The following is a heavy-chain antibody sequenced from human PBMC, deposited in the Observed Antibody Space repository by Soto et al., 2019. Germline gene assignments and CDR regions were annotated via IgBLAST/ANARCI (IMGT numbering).Heavy chain of an antibody. CDR1: GGSISSHY. Sequence: SETLSRTCTVSGGSISSHYWSWIRQPPGQGLEWIGYIYYSGSTNYNPSRKSRVTISVDTSKSQFSLRLSSVTASDTAVYFCARLHGYAHSFDSWGQGALVTLYS. V-gene: IGHV4-59*08. D-gene: IGHD5-12*01. CDR3: ARLHGYAHSFDS. CDR2: IYYSGST. J-gene: IGHJ4*02.